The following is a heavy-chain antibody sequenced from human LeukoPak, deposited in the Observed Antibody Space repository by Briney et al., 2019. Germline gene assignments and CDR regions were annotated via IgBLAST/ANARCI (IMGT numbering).Heavy chain of an antibody. J-gene: IGHJ3*02. CDR3: ARAADSSAYTAFDI. CDR2: IYTSGST. V-gene: IGHV4-4*07. CDR1: GGSISRYY. Sequence: SETLSLTCTVSGGSISRYYWSWIRQPAGKGLEWIGRIYTSGSTNHNPSLKSRVTMSIDTSKNQFSLKLSSVTAADTAVYYCARAADSSAYTAFDIWGQGTLVTVSS. D-gene: IGHD3-22*01.